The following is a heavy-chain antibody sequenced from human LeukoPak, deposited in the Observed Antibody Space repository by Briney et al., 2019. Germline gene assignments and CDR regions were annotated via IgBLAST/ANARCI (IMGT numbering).Heavy chain of an antibody. J-gene: IGHJ4*02. CDR1: GGSISSYY. CDR3: ARRLDSSLDY. CDR2: IYYSGST. Sequence: SETQSLTCTVSGGSISSYYWSWIRQPPGKGLEWIGYIYYSGSTNYNPSLKSRVTISVDTSKNQFSLKLSSVTAADTAVYYCARRLDSSLDYWGQGTLVTVSS. V-gene: IGHV4-59*08. D-gene: IGHD6-13*01.